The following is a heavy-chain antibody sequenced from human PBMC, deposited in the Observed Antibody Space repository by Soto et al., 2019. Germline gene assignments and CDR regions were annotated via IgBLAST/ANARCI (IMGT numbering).Heavy chain of an antibody. V-gene: IGHV3-30-3*01. CDR2: ISYDGSNK. Sequence: PGGSLRLSCAASGFTFSSYAMHWVRQAPGKGLEWVAVISYDGSNKYYADSVKGRFTISRDNSKNTLYLQMNSLRAEDTAVYYCARERGPITMVRGVIINGPRYFDYWGQGTLVTVSS. CDR1: GFTFSSYA. J-gene: IGHJ4*02. D-gene: IGHD3-10*01. CDR3: ARERGPITMVRGVIINGPRYFDY.